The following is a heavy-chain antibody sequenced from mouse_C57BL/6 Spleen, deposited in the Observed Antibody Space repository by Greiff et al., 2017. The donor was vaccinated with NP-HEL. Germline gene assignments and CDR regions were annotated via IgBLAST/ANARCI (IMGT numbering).Heavy chain of an antibody. CDR2: ISSGSSTI. CDR3: ARRWGKGENAMDY. J-gene: IGHJ4*01. Sequence: EVQVVESGGGLVKPGGSLKLSCAASGFTFSDYGMHWVRQAPEKGLEWVAYISSGSSTIYYADTVKGRFTISRDNAKNTLFLQMTSLRSEDTAMYYCARRWGKGENAMDYWGQGTSVTVSS. D-gene: IGHD1-1*02. V-gene: IGHV5-17*01. CDR1: GFTFSDYG.